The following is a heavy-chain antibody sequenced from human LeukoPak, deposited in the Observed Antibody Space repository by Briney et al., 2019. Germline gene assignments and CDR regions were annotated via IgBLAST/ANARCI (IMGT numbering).Heavy chain of an antibody. Sequence: KSVWSLRVYCAASGFTFSEYSMNWVRQAPGQWLAWASSISSSSSFIFYADSVKGRFTISRDNAKNSLYLQLTSLRADDTAVYYCARAQDQKTVAGTGIDPWGQGTLVTVSS. J-gene: IGHJ5*02. V-gene: IGHV3-21*01. CDR3: ARAQDQKTVAGTGIDP. CDR2: ISSSSSFI. CDR1: GFTFSEYS. D-gene: IGHD6-19*01.